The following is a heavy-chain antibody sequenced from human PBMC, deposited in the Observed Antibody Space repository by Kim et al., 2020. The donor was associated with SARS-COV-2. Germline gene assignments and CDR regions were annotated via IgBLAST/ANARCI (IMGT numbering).Heavy chain of an antibody. CDR1: GFTFSSYS. Sequence: GGSLRLSCAASGFTFSSYSMNWVRQAPGKGLEWVSSISSSSSYIYYADSVKGRFTISRDNAKNSLYLQMNSLRAEDTAVYYCARVWGYYGSDTPIGGFDPWGQGTLVTVSS. J-gene: IGHJ5*02. CDR2: ISSSSSYI. CDR3: ARVWGYYGSDTPIGGFDP. V-gene: IGHV3-21*01. D-gene: IGHD3-10*01.